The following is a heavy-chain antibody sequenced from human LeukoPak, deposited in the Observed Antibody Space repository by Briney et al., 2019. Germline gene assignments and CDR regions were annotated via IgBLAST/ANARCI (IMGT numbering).Heavy chain of an antibody. V-gene: IGHV3-23*01. D-gene: IGHD2-2*01. CDR2: ISGSGGST. J-gene: IGHJ4*02. CDR1: GFTFSGYA. Sequence: GGSLRLSCAASGFTFSGYAMSWVRQAPGKGLEWVSAISGSGGSTYYADSVKGRFTISRDNSKNTLYLQMNSLRAEDTAVYYCAKDLTYDGSSAPWDYWGQGTLVTASS. CDR3: AKDLTYDGSSAPWDY.